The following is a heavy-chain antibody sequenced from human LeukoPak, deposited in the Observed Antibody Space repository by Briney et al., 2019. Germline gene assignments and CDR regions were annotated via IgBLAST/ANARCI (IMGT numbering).Heavy chain of an antibody. CDR1: GITFSSLW. D-gene: IGHD6-25*01. J-gene: IGHJ4*02. V-gene: IGHV3-33*08. Sequence: GGSLRLSCAASGITFSSLWMSWFRQAPGKGLEWVAVIWYDGSNKYYADSVKGRFTISRDNSKNTLYLQMNSLRAEDTAVYYCARHILGYYSVDYWGQGTLVTVSS. CDR2: IWYDGSNK. CDR3: ARHILGYYSVDY.